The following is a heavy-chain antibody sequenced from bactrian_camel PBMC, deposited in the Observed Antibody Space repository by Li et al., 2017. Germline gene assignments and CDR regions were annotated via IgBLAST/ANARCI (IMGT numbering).Heavy chain of an antibody. D-gene: IGHD1*01. J-gene: IGHJ4*01. CDR2: IYTGGGNT. Sequence: HVQLVESGGGSVQVGGSLRLSCTTSGATIASNCMAWFRQAPGKEREGVAAIYTGGGNTFYAGSVKGRFTISRDNAKNTVYLQMSDLKPEDTAVYYCATYETAIQAVGWRTGYNLRVRDGGQGTQVTVS. CDR3: ATYETAIQAVGWRTGYNLRVRD. V-gene: IGHV3S1*01. CDR1: GATIASNC.